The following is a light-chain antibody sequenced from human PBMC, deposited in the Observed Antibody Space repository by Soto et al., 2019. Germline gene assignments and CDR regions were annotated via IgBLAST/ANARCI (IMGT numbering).Light chain of an antibody. CDR3: SSYTITSTRL. CDR2: DVN. Sequence: QSALTQPASVSGSPGQSITISCAGTSSDVGAFDLVSWFQQHTGKAPEVIIYDVNIRPSGVSNRFSGSKSGNTASLTISGLQAEGDADYYCSSYTITSTRLFGTGTKVTVL. CDR1: SSDVGAFDL. V-gene: IGLV2-14*03. J-gene: IGLJ1*01.